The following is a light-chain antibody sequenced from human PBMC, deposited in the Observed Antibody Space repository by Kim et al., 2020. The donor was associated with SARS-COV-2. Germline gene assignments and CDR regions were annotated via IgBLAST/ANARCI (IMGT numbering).Light chain of an antibody. J-gene: IGKJ5*01. V-gene: IGKV3-20*01. CDR3: QQYCSSPST. CDR1: RSVTSNY. CDR2: IAS. Sequence: SPGERAPLSCRASRSVTSNYLAWYQQKPGQAPRLLIYIASSRATGIPDRFSGSGSGTEFTLTISRLDPEDFAVYYCQQYCSSPSTFGQGTRLEIK.